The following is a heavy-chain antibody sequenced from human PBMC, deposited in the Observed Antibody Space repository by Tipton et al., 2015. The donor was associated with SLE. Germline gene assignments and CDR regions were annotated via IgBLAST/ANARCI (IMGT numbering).Heavy chain of an antibody. D-gene: IGHD6-19*01. CDR2: IIGGGGGT. V-gene: IGHV3-23*01. Sequence: SLRLSCAASGFTFSSYWMSWVRQAPGKGLECVSIIGGGGGTYYADSVKGRFTISRDNSKNTVSLQMTSLRADDRAVYYCAKASLEDGRGGYPDYWGQGTLVTVSS. CDR1: GFTFSSYW. CDR3: AKASLEDGRGGYPDY. J-gene: IGHJ4*02.